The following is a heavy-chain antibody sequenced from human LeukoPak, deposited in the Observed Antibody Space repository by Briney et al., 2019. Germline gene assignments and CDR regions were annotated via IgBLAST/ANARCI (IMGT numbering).Heavy chain of an antibody. CDR3: ARWDSSGYSILHYYGMDV. D-gene: IGHD3-22*01. Sequence: GGSLRLFCAASGFTFSSYSMNWVRQAPGKGLEWVSYISSSSSTIYYADSVKGRFTISRDNAKNSLYLQMSSLRAEDTAVYYCARWDSSGYSILHYYGMDVWGQGTTVTVSS. V-gene: IGHV3-48*04. CDR1: GFTFSSYS. CDR2: ISSSSSTI. J-gene: IGHJ6*02.